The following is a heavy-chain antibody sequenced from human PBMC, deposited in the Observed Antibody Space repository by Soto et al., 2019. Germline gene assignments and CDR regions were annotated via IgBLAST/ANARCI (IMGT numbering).Heavy chain of an antibody. D-gene: IGHD3-10*01. CDR2: IYPGDSDT. V-gene: IGHV5-51*01. CDR1: GYSFTSYW. J-gene: IGHJ5*02. CDR3: ARSMVRGERYHPQPVNWFDP. Sequence: PGESLKISCKGSGYSFTSYWIGWVRQMPGKGLEWMGIIYPGDSDTRYSPSFQGQVTISADKSISTAYLQWSSLKASDTAMYYCARSMVRGERYHPQPVNWFDPWGQGTLVTVSS.